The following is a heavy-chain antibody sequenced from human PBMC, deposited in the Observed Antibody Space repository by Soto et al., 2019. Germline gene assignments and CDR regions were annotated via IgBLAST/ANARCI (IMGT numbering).Heavy chain of an antibody. D-gene: IGHD5-18*01. CDR3: ARERYTYGNYFDY. CDR1: GFTFSSYD. CDR2: ISYDGSNK. Sequence: QVQLVESGGGVVQTGRSLRLSCAASGFTFSSYDMDWVRQAPGKGLEWVAVISYDGSNKYYADSVKGRFTISRDNSKNTLYLQMNSLRVEDTAVYYCARERYTYGNYFDYWGQGTLVTVSS. V-gene: IGHV3-30-3*01. J-gene: IGHJ4*02.